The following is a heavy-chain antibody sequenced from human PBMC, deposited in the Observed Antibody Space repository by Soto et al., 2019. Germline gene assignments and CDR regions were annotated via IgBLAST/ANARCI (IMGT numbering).Heavy chain of an antibody. D-gene: IGHD1-1*01. CDR1: GFTFSSYA. Sequence: EVQLLESGGGLVQPGGSLRLSCAASGFTFSSYAMSWVRQAPGKGLEWVSAISGSGGSTYYADSVKGRFAISRDNSKNTLYLQMNSLRAKDTAVYYCAKDKGVRPDAFDIWGQGTMVTVSS. CDR2: ISGSGGST. J-gene: IGHJ3*02. CDR3: AKDKGVRPDAFDI. V-gene: IGHV3-23*01.